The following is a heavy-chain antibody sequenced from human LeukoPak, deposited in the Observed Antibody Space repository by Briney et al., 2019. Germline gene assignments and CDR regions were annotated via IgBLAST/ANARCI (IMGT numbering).Heavy chain of an antibody. J-gene: IGHJ4*02. V-gene: IGHV3-30*01. CDR2: ISSDGSKT. CDR1: GFIFSNYA. CDR3: ASPSNYDFWSGVFDY. D-gene: IGHD3-3*01. Sequence: GRSPRLSCAASGFIFSNYAMHWVRQAPGKGLEWVALISSDGSKTYHADSVKGRFTISRDNSKNTLYLQMNSLRAEDTAVYYCASPSNYDFWSGVFDYWGQGTLVTVSS.